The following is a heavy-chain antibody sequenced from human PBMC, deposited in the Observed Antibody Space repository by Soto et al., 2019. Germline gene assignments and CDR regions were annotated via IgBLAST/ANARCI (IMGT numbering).Heavy chain of an antibody. V-gene: IGHV1-58*02. CDR2: IVVGSGHT. CDR1: GFTFSSSA. D-gene: IGHD2-2*01. J-gene: IGHJ3*02. CDR3: ARPEHAYCSSTSCYVSAFDI. Sequence: SVKVSCKASGFTFSSSAMQWVRQARGQRLEWIGWIVVGSGHTNYAQKFQERVTITRDMSTTTAYMELSSLRFEDTAVYYCARPEHAYCSSTSCYVSAFDIWGQGTMVTVSS.